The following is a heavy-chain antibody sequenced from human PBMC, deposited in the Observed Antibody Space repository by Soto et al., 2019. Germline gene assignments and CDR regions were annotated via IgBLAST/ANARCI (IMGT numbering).Heavy chain of an antibody. CDR3: ARARSTMVRGVIGY. J-gene: IGHJ4*02. CDR2: ISIGSSSM. CDR1: GFTFRNYK. V-gene: IGHV3-48*04. D-gene: IGHD3-10*01. Sequence: XGFTFRNYKMNWVRQAPGKGLEWVSQISIGSSSMDYADSVKGRFTISRDNAKNSLYLQMNSLRAEDTAVYYCARARSTMVRGVIGYWGQGTLVTVSS.